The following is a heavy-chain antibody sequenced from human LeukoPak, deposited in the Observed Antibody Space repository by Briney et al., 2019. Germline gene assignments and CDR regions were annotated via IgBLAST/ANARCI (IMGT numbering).Heavy chain of an antibody. V-gene: IGHV3-33*08. J-gene: IGHJ4*02. D-gene: IGHD1-26*01. Sequence: PGGSLRLSCAASGFTFSSYGMHWVRQAPGKGLEWVAVIWYDGSNTYYADSVKGRFTISRDNSKNTLDLQMNSLRAEDTAVYHCAREYGRYFDYWGQGTLVTVSS. CDR3: AREYGRYFDY. CDR2: IWYDGSNT. CDR1: GFTFSSYG.